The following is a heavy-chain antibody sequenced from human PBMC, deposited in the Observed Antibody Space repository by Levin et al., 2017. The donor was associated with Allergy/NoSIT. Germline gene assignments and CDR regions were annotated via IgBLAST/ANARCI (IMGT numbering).Heavy chain of an antibody. J-gene: IGHJ4*02. CDR1: GFAVSNKY. D-gene: IGHD5-18*01. CDR3: ATDTGMAIHDY. Sequence: PGESLKISCAASGFAVSNKYMSWVRQAPGKGLEWVSIIYNDGRTYYTDSVKGRFTISKDTSENRLYLQMNSLRAEDTAVYYCATDTGMAIHDYWGQGTLVTVSS. V-gene: IGHV3-53*01. CDR2: IYNDGRT.